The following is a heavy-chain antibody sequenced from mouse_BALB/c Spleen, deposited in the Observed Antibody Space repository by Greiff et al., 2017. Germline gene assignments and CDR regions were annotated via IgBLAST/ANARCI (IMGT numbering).Heavy chain of an antibody. J-gene: IGHJ3*01. CDR2: IYPSDSYT. CDR1: GYTFTSYW. V-gene: IGHV1-69*02. Sequence: VQLHQPGAELVRPGASVKLSCKASGYTFTSYWINWVKQRPGQGLEWIGNIYPSDSYTNYNQKFKDKATLTVDKSSSTAYMQLSSPTSEDSAVYYCTRDYYGNFAWFAYWGQGTLVTVSA. CDR3: TRDYYGNFAWFAY. D-gene: IGHD2-1*01.